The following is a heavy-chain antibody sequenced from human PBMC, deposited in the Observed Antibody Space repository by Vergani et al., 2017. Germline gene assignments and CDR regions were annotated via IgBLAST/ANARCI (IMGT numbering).Heavy chain of an antibody. Sequence: QVQLQESGPGLVKPSETLSLSCAVSGYSISSGLYWGWIRQPPGKGLEWIGSIFHSGITYYNPSLKSGVTIPVDTSKNQFSLNLTAVPAADTAVYYCARGRGDSWYFDLWGRGTLVTVSS. CDR1: GYSISSGLY. D-gene: IGHD3-10*01. J-gene: IGHJ2*01. CDR2: IFHSGIT. CDR3: ARGRGDSWYFDL. V-gene: IGHV4-38-2*01.